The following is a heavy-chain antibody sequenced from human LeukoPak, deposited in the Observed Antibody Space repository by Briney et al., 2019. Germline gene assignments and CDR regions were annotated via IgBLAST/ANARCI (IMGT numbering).Heavy chain of an antibody. V-gene: IGHV3-21*01. Sequence: PGGSLRLSCAASGFTFSSYSMNWVRQAPGKGLEWVSSISSSSSYIYYADSVKGRFTISRDNAKNSLYLQMNSLRAEDTAVYYCARVASIAAADTNWFDPWGQGPVLSVSS. J-gene: IGHJ5*02. CDR1: GFTFSSYS. CDR3: ARVASIAAADTNWFDP. CDR2: ISSSSSYI. D-gene: IGHD6-13*01.